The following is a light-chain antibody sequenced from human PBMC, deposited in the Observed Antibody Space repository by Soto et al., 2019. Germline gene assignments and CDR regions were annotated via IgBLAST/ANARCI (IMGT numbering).Light chain of an antibody. Sequence: EIVLTQSPATLSLSPGERATLSCGASQSVSSYLIWYQQKPGQAPRLLIYDVSNRATGIPARFSGSGSGTDFNLTISSLEPEDFAVYYCQQRSNWPPSITFGQGTRLEIK. CDR3: QQRSNWPPSIT. CDR2: DVS. CDR1: QSVSSY. V-gene: IGKV3-11*01. J-gene: IGKJ5*01.